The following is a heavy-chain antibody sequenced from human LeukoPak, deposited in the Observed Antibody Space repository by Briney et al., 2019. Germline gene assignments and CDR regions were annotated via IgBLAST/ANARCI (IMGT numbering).Heavy chain of an antibody. J-gene: IGHJ6*03. V-gene: IGHV3-21*01. Sequence: GGSLRLSCAASGFTFSSYSMNWVRQAPGKGLEWVSSISGSSSYIYYADSVKGRFTISRDNAKNSLYLQMNSLRAEDTAVYYCARDRRDGYNYYYYYMDVWGKGTTVTVSS. D-gene: IGHD5-24*01. CDR2: ISGSSSYI. CDR1: GFTFSSYS. CDR3: ARDRRDGYNYYYYYMDV.